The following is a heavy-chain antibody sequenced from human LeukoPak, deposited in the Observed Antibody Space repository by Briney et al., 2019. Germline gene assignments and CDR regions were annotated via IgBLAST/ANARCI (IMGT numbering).Heavy chain of an antibody. D-gene: IGHD4-17*01. CDR1: GFTFSGFA. CDR2: ISNDGSKK. Sequence: GGSLRLSCVASGFTFSGFAMIWVRQAPGKGLEWVAVISNDGSKKDYADSVKGRFTISRDNSKNTLYLQMNSLRAEDTAVYYCARGARKGDDYGGFFDYWGQGTLVTVSS. CDR3: ARGARKGDDYGGFFDY. J-gene: IGHJ4*02. V-gene: IGHV3-30*04.